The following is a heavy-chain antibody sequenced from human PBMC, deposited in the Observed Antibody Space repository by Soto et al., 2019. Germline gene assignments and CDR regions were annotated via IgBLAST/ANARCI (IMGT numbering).Heavy chain of an antibody. Sequence: GSLRLSCAASGFTFSSYAMSWVRQAPGKGLEWVSAINSRGGSTYYADSVKGRFTISRDSSKNTLYLQMNSLRAEDTAVYYCAKDRSSTSCYAFDHWGQGTLVTVSS. J-gene: IGHJ4*02. D-gene: IGHD2-2*01. CDR3: AKDRSSTSCYAFDH. CDR1: GFTFSSYA. CDR2: INSRGGST. V-gene: IGHV3-23*01.